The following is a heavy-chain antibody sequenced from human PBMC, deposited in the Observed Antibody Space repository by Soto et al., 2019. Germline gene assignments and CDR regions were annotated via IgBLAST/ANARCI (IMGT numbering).Heavy chain of an antibody. Sequence: QVQLVQSGAELRKPGSSVKVSCKASGGTFSASTINWVRQAPGQRLEWMGGIIPIFDTANYAEKFQGRVTITADESTSTSFMEVSSLRSEDTAVYYCARNGTLTGYSYGMDVWGQGTMVTVSS. D-gene: IGHD1-1*01. J-gene: IGHJ6*02. CDR1: GGTFSAST. CDR3: ARNGTLTGYSYGMDV. CDR2: IIPIFDTA. V-gene: IGHV1-69*01.